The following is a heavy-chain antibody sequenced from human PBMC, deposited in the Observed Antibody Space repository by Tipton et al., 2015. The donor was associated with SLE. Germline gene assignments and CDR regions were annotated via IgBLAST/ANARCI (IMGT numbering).Heavy chain of an antibody. V-gene: IGHV4-59*08. CDR2: IYYSGST. J-gene: IGHJ6*02. D-gene: IGHD6-13*01. Sequence: LRLSCTVSGGSISSYYWSWIRQPPGKGLEWIGYIYYSGSTNYTPSLKSRVTISVDTSKNQFSLKLSSVTAADTAVYYCARQGQQLVRPYYYGMDAWGQGTTVTVSS. CDR3: ARQGQQLVRPYYYGMDA. CDR1: GGSISSYY.